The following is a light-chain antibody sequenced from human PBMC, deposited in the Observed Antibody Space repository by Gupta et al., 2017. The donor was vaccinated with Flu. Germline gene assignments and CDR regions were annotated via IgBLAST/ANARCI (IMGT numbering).Light chain of an antibody. CDR3: LT. V-gene: IGKV1-8*01. J-gene: IGKJ4*01. CDR2: AAS. Sequence: AIRITQSPSSLSASTGDRVTITCRASQGISSYLAWYQQKPGKAPKLLIYAASTLQSGVPSRFSGSGSGTDFTLTISCLQSEDFATYRGLTFGGGTKVEIK. CDR1: QGISSY.